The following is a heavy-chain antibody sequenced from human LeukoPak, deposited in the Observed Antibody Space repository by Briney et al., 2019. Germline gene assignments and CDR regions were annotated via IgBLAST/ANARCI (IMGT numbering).Heavy chain of an antibody. CDR1: QFTFSSDA. CDR3: AKDLGYSGYQGYLDY. J-gene: IGHJ4*02. Sequence: GGSLRLSCAASQFTFSSDAMNWVRQAPGKGLEWVSAISGSGGSTYYADSVKGWFTISRDNSKNTLYLQMNSLRAEDTAVYYCAKDLGYSGYQGYLDYWGQGTLVTVSS. CDR2: ISGSGGST. D-gene: IGHD5-12*01. V-gene: IGHV3-23*01.